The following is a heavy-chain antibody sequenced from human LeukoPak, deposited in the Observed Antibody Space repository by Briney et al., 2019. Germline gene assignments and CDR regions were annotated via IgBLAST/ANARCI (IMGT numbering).Heavy chain of an antibody. D-gene: IGHD5-24*01. V-gene: IGHV1-69*04. J-gene: IGHJ4*02. CDR2: IIPILGIA. Sequence: SVKVSCKASGGTFSSYAISWVRQAPGQGLEWVGRIIPILGIANYAQKFQGRVTIPADNSTSTAYMELSSLRSEDTAVYYCARARWLQETPFDYWGQGTLVTVSS. CDR1: GGTFSSYA. CDR3: ARARWLQETPFDY.